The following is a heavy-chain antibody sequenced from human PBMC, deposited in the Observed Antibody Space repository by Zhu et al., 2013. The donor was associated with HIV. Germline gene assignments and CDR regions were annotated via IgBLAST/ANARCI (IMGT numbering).Heavy chain of an antibody. V-gene: IGHV1-18*01. CDR1: GYTFTNYG. J-gene: IGHJ5*02. D-gene: IGHD3-3*01. CDR2: ISAYNGDT. Sequence: QVQLVQSGAEVKKPGASVKVSCKASGYTFTNYGISWVRQAPGQGLEWMGWISAYNGDTEYAQKLQGRVTMTTDTSTSTANMELRSLRSDDTAVYYCVRDRRFLDWIYPDNWFDPWGQGTPGHRL. CDR3: VRDRRFLDWIYPDNWFDP.